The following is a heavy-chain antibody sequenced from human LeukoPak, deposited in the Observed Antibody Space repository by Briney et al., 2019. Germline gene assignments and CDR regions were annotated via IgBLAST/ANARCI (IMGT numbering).Heavy chain of an antibody. CDR3: ARMFEF. Sequence: QPGGSLRLSCVVSGFTFSNYEMNWVRQAPGKGLEWVSYISSSGSTTYYADSVKGRFTISRDNAKNSLFLQMNSLRAEDTAVYFCARMFEFWGQGTLVTVPS. V-gene: IGHV3-48*03. CDR2: ISSSGSTT. J-gene: IGHJ4*02. CDR1: GFTFSNYE.